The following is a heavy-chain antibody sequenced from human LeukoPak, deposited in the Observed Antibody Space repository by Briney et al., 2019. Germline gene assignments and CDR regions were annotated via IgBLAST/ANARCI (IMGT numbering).Heavy chain of an antibody. Sequence: GGSLRLSCAASGFTFNTYAMSWVRQAPGQGLEWVSAISGSGDGTYYADSVKGRFTISRDNSKNTLYLHMNSLRAEDTAVYYCAKDLSGYELDYWGQGTLVTVSS. CDR1: GFTFNTYA. CDR3: AKDLSGYELDY. D-gene: IGHD5-12*01. V-gene: IGHV3-23*01. CDR2: ISGSGDGT. J-gene: IGHJ4*02.